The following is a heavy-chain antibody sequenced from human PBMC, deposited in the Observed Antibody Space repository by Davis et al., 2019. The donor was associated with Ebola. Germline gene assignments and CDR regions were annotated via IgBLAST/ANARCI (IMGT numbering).Heavy chain of an antibody. V-gene: IGHV3-7*03. CDR3: AKGVAVAGYYYYYGMDV. CDR1: GFSFSSYW. Sequence: GESLKISCAASGFSFSSYWMSWVRQAPGKGLEWVASIKQDGSEKYYVDSVKGRFTISRDNSKNTLYLQMNSLRAEDTAVYYCAKGVAVAGYYYYYGMDVWGQGTTVTVSS. CDR2: IKQDGSEK. D-gene: IGHD6-19*01. J-gene: IGHJ6*02.